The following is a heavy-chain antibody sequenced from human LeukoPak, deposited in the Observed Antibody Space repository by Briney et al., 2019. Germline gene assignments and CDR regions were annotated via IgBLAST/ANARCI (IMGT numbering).Heavy chain of an antibody. J-gene: IGHJ4*02. V-gene: IGHV3-21*01. CDR3: ARDGGSGDARYFDY. CDR2: ISSSSSYI. Sequence: GGSLRLSCAASGFTFSSYSMNWVRQAPGKGLEWVSSISSSSSYIYYADSVKGRFTISRDNAKNSLYLQMNSLRAEDTAVYYCARDGGSGDARYFDYWGQGTLVTVSS. CDR1: GFTFSSYS. D-gene: IGHD3-3*01.